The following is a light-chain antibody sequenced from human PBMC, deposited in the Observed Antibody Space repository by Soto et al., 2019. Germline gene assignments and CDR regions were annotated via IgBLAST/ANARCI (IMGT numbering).Light chain of an antibody. CDR1: QSITTY. CDR3: QQYENLPT. J-gene: IGKJ5*01. CDR2: DAS. V-gene: IGKV1-33*01. Sequence: DIQMTQSPSSLSASVGDRVTITCRASQSITTYLNWYQQKPGRAPKLLIYDASNLEAGVPSRFRGSGSGTDFTFTISRLQPEDIATYYCQQYENLPTFGQGTRLEIK.